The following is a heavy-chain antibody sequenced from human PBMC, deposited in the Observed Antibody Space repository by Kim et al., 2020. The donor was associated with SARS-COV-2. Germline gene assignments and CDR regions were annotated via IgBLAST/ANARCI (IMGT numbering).Heavy chain of an antibody. V-gene: IGHV3-72*01. CDR2: TRNKANSYTT. J-gene: IGHJ4*02. CDR3: ARAQLTDYYGSGSPGDY. D-gene: IGHD3-10*01. CDR1: GFTFSDHY. Sequence: GGSLRLSCAASGFTFSDHYMDWVRQAPGKGLEWVGRTRNKANSYTTEYAASVKGRFTISRDDSKNPLYLQMNSLKTEDTAVYYCARAQLTDYYGSGSPGDYWGQGTLVTVSS.